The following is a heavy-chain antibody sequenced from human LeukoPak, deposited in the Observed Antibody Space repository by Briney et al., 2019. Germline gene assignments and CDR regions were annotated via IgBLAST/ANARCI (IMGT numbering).Heavy chain of an antibody. J-gene: IGHJ4*02. CDR1: GYTFTGCY. D-gene: IGHD3-16*01. CDR3: ARVRYRLAETYIDY. Sequence: EASVKVSCKASGYTFTGCYMHWVRQAPGQGLEWMGWINPNSGGTNYAQKFQGRVTMTRDTSISTAYMELSRLRSDDTAVYYCARVRYRLAETYIDYWGQGTLVTVSS. V-gene: IGHV1-2*02. CDR2: INPNSGGT.